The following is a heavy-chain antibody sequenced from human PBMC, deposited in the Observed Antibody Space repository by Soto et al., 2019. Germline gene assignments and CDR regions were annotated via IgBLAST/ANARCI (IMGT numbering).Heavy chain of an antibody. Sequence: LGESLQISCKGSGYSFTSYWIGWVRQMPVKGLEWMGIIYPGDSDTRYSPSFQGQVTISADKSIQTAYLQWGSLKASDSALYYCARGKYSRPRGGLDVWGQGTLVTVAS. CDR2: IYPGDSDT. V-gene: IGHV5-51*01. CDR3: ARGKYSRPRGGLDV. J-gene: IGHJ4*02. D-gene: IGHD4-4*01. CDR1: GYSFTSYW.